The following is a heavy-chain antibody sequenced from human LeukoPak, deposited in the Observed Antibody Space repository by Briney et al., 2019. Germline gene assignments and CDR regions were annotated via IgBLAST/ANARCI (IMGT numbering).Heavy chain of an antibody. CDR3: ARARESRPPHYFDY. CDR2: IWYGGSNE. Sequence: GGSLRLSCAASGFDFSSYGMHWVRQAPGKGLEWVALIWYGGSNEYYADSVKGRFTISRDNSMYSLYLQMNSVTVEDTAVYFCARARESRPPHYFDYWGQGTLVIVSS. CDR1: GFDFSSYG. V-gene: IGHV3-33*01. J-gene: IGHJ4*02. D-gene: IGHD1-26*01.